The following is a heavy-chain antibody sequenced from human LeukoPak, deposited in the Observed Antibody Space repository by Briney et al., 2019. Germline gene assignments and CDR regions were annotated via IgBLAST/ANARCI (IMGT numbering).Heavy chain of an antibody. CDR2: INHSGST. D-gene: IGHD6-25*01. CDR3: ARRRQGSGLNWFDP. V-gene: IGHV4-34*01. Sequence: SETLSLTCTVYGGSFSGYYWSWIRQPPGRGLEWIGEINHSGSTNYNPSLKSRVTVSVDTSKNQFSLKLGSVTAADTAVYYCARRRQGSGLNWFDPWGQGTLVTVSS. J-gene: IGHJ5*02. CDR1: GGSFSGYY.